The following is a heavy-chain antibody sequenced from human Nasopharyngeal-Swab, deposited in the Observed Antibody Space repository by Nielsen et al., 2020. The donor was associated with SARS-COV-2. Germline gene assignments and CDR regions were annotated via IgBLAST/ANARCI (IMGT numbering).Heavy chain of an antibody. CDR2: VYFSGST. V-gene: IGHV4-59*13. Sequence: SETLSLTCSVSGGSISGYYWSWIRQPPGKGLEWIGYVYFSGSTNYNPSLKSRVTISVDTSKNQFSLKLTSVTAAGTAVYYCARAANSGDWYFDLWGRGTLVTVSS. D-gene: IGHD1-26*01. CDR3: ARAANSGDWYFDL. CDR1: GGSISGYY. J-gene: IGHJ2*01.